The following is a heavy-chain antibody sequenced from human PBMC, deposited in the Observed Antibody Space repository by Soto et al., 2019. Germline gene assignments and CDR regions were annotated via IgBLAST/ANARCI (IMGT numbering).Heavy chain of an antibody. CDR3: ANARSHAYYGDGYLDY. J-gene: IGHJ4*01. D-gene: IGHD4-17*01. V-gene: IGHV3-9*01. Sequence: PGGSLRLSCASSGFTFDDYAMHWVRQAPGKGLEWVSGISWSSDSIGYADSVQGRFTISRDNAKNSLDLQMNSLRPEDTALYYCANARSHAYYGDGYLDYWGHGALVTVSS. CDR2: ISWSSDSI. CDR1: GFTFDDYA.